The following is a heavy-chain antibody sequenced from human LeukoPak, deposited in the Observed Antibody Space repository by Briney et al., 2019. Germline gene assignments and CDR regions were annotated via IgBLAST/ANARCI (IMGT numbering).Heavy chain of an antibody. V-gene: IGHV3-23*01. CDR1: GFTFSSYA. CDR2: ISGSGGST. D-gene: IGHD1-14*01. CDR3: AKDFGRNLGGPGY. Sequence: GGSLRLSCAASGFTFSSYAMSSVRQAPGKGLEWVSAISGSGGSTYYADSVKGRFTISRDNSKNTLYLQMNSLRGEDTAVYYCAKDFGRNLGGPGYWGRGTLVIVSS. J-gene: IGHJ4*02.